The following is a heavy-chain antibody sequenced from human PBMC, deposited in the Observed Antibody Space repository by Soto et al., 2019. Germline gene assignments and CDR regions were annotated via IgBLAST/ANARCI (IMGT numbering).Heavy chain of an antibody. CDR3: AKDSSHCSSTSCYAYYYYYMDV. D-gene: IGHD2-2*01. V-gene: IGHV3-23*01. CDR2: ISGSGGST. CDR1: GFTFSSYA. Sequence: PGGSLRLSCAASGFTFSSYAMSWVRQAPGKGLEWVSAISGSGGSTYYADSVKGRFTISRDNSKNTLYLQMNSLRAEDTAVYYCAKDSSHCSSTSCYAYYYYYMDVWGKGTTVTVSS. J-gene: IGHJ6*03.